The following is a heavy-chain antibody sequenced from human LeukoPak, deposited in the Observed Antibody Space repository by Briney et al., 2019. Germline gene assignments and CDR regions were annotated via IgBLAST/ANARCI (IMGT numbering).Heavy chain of an antibody. CDR1: ADTFTTYD. CDR2: LNPNSGNT. J-gene: IGHJ4*02. CDR3: ARSTMGARRKYDY. V-gene: IGHV1-8*01. Sequence: ASVKVSCKASADTFTTYDVNWVRQATGQGLEWMGWLNPNSGNTGYVQKFQGRVTMTMNTSISTAYMELTSLTSEDTAAYYCARSTMGARRKYDYWGQGTLVTVSS. D-gene: IGHD1-26*01.